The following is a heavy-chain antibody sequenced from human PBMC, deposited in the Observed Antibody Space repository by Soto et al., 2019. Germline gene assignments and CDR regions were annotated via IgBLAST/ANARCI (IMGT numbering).Heavy chain of an antibody. CDR1: GGSISSSSYY. D-gene: IGHD2-2*01. CDR2: IYYSGST. CDR3: ASLVLGYCSSTSCYESANYYMDV. V-gene: IGHV4-39*01. J-gene: IGHJ6*03. Sequence: SETLSLTCTVSGGSISSSSYYWGWIRQPPGKGLEWIGSIYYSGSTYYNPSLKSRVTISVDTSKNQFSLKLTSVTAADTAVYYCASLVLGYCSSTSCYESANYYMDVWGKGTTVTVSS.